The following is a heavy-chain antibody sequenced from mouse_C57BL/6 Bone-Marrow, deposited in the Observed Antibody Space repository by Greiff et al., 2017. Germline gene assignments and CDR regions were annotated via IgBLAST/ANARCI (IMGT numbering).Heavy chain of an antibody. CDR2: INYDGSST. D-gene: IGHD1-1*01. Sequence: EVKLVESEGGLVQPGSSMKLSCTASGFTFSDYHMAWVRQVPEKGLEWVANINYDGSSTYYLDSLKSRFIISRDNAKNILYLQMSSLKSEDTATYYCARDQDYYGSSYWYFDVWGTGTTVTVSS. CDR1: GFTFSDYH. V-gene: IGHV5-16*01. CDR3: ARDQDYYGSSYWYFDV. J-gene: IGHJ1*03.